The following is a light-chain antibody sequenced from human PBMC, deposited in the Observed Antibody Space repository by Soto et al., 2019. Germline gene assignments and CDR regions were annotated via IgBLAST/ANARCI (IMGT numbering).Light chain of an antibody. V-gene: IGLV1-40*01. CDR1: SSNIGAGYD. J-gene: IGLJ7*01. CDR2: GNS. CDR3: QSYDSSLSSSGV. Sequence: QSVLTQPPSVSGAPGQRVTISCTGRSSNIGAGYDVHWYQHLPGTAPKLLIYGNSNRPSGVPDRFSGSKSGTSASLAITGLQAEDEADYYCQSYDSSLSSSGVFGGGTQLTVL.